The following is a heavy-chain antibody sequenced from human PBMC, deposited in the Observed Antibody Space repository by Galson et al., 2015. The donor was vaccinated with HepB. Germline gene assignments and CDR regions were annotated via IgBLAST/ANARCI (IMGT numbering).Heavy chain of an antibody. J-gene: IGHJ4*02. V-gene: IGHV3-23*01. Sequence: SLRLSCAASGFTFSSYVMSWGRQAPGKGLEWVSVISGSGGSTYYADSVKGRFTISRDNSKNTVYLQMNSLRAEDTAIYYCAKRASGNYYNFDYWGQGTLVTVSS. CDR2: ISGSGGST. CDR1: GFTFSSYV. CDR3: AKRASGNYYNFDY. D-gene: IGHD1-26*01.